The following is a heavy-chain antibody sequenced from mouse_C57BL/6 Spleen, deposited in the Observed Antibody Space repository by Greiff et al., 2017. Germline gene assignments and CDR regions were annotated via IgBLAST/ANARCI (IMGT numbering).Heavy chain of an antibody. D-gene: IGHD1-1*01. CDR3: ARGGVAWFAY. V-gene: IGHV1-52*01. CDR2: IDPSNSDT. J-gene: IGHJ3*01. Sequence: QVQLQQPGAELVRPGSSVKLSCKASGYTFTSYWMHWVKQRPIQGLEWIGNIDPSNSDTHYNQKFKDKATLTVDKSSSTAYMQLSSLKSEDSAVYYCARGGVAWFAYWGQGTLVTVSA. CDR1: GYTFTSYW.